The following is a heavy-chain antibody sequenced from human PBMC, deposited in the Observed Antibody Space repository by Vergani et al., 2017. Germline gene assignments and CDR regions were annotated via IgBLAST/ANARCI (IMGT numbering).Heavy chain of an antibody. J-gene: IGHJ3*02. CDR3: ATTPRSCYSPVVSSGPLCAFDI. CDR2: ISSSSSTI. CDR1: GFTFSSYS. Sequence: EVQLVESGGGLVQPGGSLRLSCAASGFTFSSYSMNWVRQAPGKGLEWVSYISSSSSTIYYADSVKGRFTISRDNAKNSLYQQMNSLRAEDTAVYYCATTPRSCYSPVVSSGPLCAFDIWGQGTMVTVSS. V-gene: IGHV3-48*01. D-gene: IGHD2-15*01.